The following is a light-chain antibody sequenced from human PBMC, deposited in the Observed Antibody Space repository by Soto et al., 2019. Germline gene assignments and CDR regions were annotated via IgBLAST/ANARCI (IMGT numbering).Light chain of an antibody. Sequence: QSVLTQPASVSGSPGQSITISCTGTSSDVGGYNYVSWYQQHPGKAPKLMIYDVSNRPSGVSNRFSGSDSGNTASLTISGLQAGDEADYYCSSYTSSSTYVFGTGTKVTVL. J-gene: IGLJ1*01. CDR1: SSDVGGYNY. CDR2: DVS. V-gene: IGLV2-14*01. CDR3: SSYTSSSTYV.